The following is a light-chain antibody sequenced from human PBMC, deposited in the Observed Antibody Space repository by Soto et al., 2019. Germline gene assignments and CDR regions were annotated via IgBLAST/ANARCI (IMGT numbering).Light chain of an antibody. Sequence: ENVLTQSPGTLSLSPGERATLSCRASQSVSSSYLAWYQQKPGQAPRLLIYGASTRATGTPARFSGSGSGTEFTLTITSLQSEDFALYYCQQYHNLWTFGQGTKVDNK. CDR2: GAS. J-gene: IGKJ1*01. V-gene: IGKV3D-7*01. CDR3: QQYHNLWT. CDR1: QSVSSSY.